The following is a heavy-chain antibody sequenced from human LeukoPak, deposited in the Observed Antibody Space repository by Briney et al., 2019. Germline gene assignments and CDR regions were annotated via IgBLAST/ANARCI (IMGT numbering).Heavy chain of an antibody. J-gene: IGHJ4*02. CDR1: GYTFTGYY. Sequence: GASVTVSCKASGYTFTGYYMHWVRQAPGQGLEWMGWINPNSGGTNYAQKFQGRVTMTRDTSISTAYMELSRLRSDDTAVYYCARDSDYYDSSGYYSYFDYWGQGTPGHRLL. CDR3: ARDSDYYDSSGYYSYFDY. D-gene: IGHD3-22*01. V-gene: IGHV1-2*02. CDR2: INPNSGGT.